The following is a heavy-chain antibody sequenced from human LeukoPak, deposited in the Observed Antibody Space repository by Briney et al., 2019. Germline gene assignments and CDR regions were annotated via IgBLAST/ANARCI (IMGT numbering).Heavy chain of an antibody. CDR3: ARAGDASWYDF. CDR2: ISRGGGRT. V-gene: IGHV3-23*01. J-gene: IGHJ5*01. Sequence: GGSLRLSCVASGFTFKKYTMGWVRQAPGKGLEWVSDISRGGGRTYYAHSVKGRFTISRDDSKNTMYLQMNNLRVEDTATYFCARAGDASWYDFWGQGTLVTVSS. D-gene: IGHD3-16*01. CDR1: GFTFKKYT.